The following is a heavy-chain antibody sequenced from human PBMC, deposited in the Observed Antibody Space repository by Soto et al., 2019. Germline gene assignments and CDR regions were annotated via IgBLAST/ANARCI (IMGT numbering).Heavy chain of an antibody. Sequence: GSLRLSCAASGFTFSGYSMNWVRQAPGKGLEWVASISTRSDIYYADSVKGRFTISRDNAKNSVSLQMNSLRAEDTAVYYCAREETAWPLAYGLDVWGQGTTVTVSS. CDR2: ISTRSDI. CDR3: AREETAWPLAYGLDV. V-gene: IGHV3-21*01. J-gene: IGHJ6*02. CDR1: GFTFSGYS. D-gene: IGHD2-21*02.